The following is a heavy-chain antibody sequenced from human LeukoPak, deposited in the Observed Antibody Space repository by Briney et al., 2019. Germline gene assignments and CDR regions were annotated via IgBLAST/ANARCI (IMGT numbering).Heavy chain of an antibody. CDR2: INPSGGST. Sequence: ASVKLSFKSSGYTFTSYYIHRVRQAPGQGLEWMGIINPSGGSTTYAQKFQGRVTMTRDTSTSTVYMELSSLRSEDTAVYYCARDTEDFDYWGKGILVTVSS. CDR3: ARDTEDFDY. V-gene: IGHV1-46*01. CDR1: GYTFTSYY. J-gene: IGHJ4*02.